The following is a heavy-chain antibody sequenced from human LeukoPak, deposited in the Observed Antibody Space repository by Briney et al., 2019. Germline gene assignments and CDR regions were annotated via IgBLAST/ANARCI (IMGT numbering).Heavy chain of an antibody. CDR2: ISKDGSST. Sequence: GGSLRLSCAASASTFSSNWMHWVRQAPGKGLVWISRISKDGSSTNYADSVKGRFTISRDNAKNTLYLQMSSLTAEGTAVYYCAASMAGFNWFDPWGQGTLVTVSS. D-gene: IGHD6-19*01. CDR3: AASMAGFNWFDP. V-gene: IGHV3-74*01. CDR1: ASTFSSNW. J-gene: IGHJ5*02.